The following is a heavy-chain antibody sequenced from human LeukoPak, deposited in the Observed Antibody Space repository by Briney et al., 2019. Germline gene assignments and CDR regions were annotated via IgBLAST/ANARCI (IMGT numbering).Heavy chain of an antibody. CDR3: AELGITMIGGV. CDR1: GFTFSSYS. CDR2: ISSSSSTI. D-gene: IGHD3-10*02. V-gene: IGHV3-48*01. J-gene: IGHJ6*04. Sequence: PGGSLRLSCAASGFTFSSYSMNWVRQAPGKGLEWVSYISSSSSTIYYAESLKGRFTISRDNAKNSLYLQMNSLRAEDTAVYYCAELGITMIGGVWGKGTTVTISS.